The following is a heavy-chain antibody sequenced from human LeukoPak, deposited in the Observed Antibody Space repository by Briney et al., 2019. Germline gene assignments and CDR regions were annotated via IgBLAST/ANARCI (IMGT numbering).Heavy chain of an antibody. CDR1: GGTFSSYA. J-gene: IGHJ3*02. V-gene: IGHV1-69*13. CDR3: ARGPVEYSSYDNAFDI. Sequence: SVKVSCKASGGTFSSYAISWVRQAPGQGLEWMGGIIPIFGTANYAQKFQGRVTITADESTSTAYMELSSLRSEDTAVYYCARGPVEYSSYDNAFDIWGQGTMVTVSS. CDR2: IIPIFGTA. D-gene: IGHD6-6*01.